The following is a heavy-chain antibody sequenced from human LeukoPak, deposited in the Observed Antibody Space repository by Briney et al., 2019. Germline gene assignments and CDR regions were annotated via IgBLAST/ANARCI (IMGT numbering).Heavy chain of an antibody. J-gene: IGHJ4*02. CDR2: ISGSGGST. V-gene: IGHV3-23*01. CDR3: ARDRFGELLTTEVYFDY. Sequence: GGSLRLSCAASGFTFSSYAMSWVRQAPGKGLEWVSAISGSGGSTYYADSVKGRFTISRDNSKNTLYLQMNSLRAEDTAVYYCARDRFGELLTTEVYFDYWGQGTLVTVSS. CDR1: GFTFSSYA. D-gene: IGHD4-17*01.